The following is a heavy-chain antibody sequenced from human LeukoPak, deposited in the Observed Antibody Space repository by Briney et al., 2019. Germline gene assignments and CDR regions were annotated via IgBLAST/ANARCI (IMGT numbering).Heavy chain of an antibody. CDR3: ARGTLRFLAG. J-gene: IGHJ4*02. CDR2: IYSGGST. D-gene: IGHD3-3*01. CDR1: GFTVSSNY. Sequence: GGSLRLSCAASGFTVSSNYMSWVRQAPGKGLEWVSVIYSGGSTYYADSVKGRFTIFRDNSKNTLYLQMNSLKAEDTAVYYCARGTLRFLAGWGQGTLGTVSS. V-gene: IGHV3-66*01.